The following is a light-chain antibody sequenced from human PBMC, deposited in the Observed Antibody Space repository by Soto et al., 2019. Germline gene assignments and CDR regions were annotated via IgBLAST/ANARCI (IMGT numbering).Light chain of an antibody. J-gene: IGKJ1*01. Sequence: EIVLTQSPATLSLSPGERATLSCRASQSVSSYLAWYQQKPGQAPRILIYDASNRATGIPARFSGSGSETDFTLTITRLEPEDFAVYYCQQYGSSSTFGQGTKVDIK. CDR3: QQYGSSST. CDR1: QSVSSY. V-gene: IGKV3-20*01. CDR2: DAS.